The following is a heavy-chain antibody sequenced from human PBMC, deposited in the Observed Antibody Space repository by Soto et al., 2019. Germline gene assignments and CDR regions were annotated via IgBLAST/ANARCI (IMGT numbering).Heavy chain of an antibody. D-gene: IGHD4-4*01. J-gene: IGHJ4*02. V-gene: IGHV3-7*01. CDR3: AIGHYSNPL. CDR1: GFPFNSFW. Sequence: EAHQVESGGGLVQPGGSLRLSCTASGFPFNSFWMSWVRQAPGKGLAGVANINEDGSETFYGDSMKGRFIITRDNTMNSLLLHMNNLRVDDTGLYRCAIGHYSNPLGGQGTLVTVSS. CDR2: INEDGSET.